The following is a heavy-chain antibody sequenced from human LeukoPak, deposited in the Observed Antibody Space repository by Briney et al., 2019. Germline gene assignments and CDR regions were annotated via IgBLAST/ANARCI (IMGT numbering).Heavy chain of an antibody. Sequence: PSETLSLTCAVSGHSISTGYYWGWIRQPPGKGLEWVGSIYHSGSTYYNPSVKSRVTISVDTSKNQFSLKLTSVPPGDTAVYFCASALVLVGTDFDYWGQGTLVTVSS. CDR2: IYHSGST. J-gene: IGHJ4*02. V-gene: IGHV4-38-2*01. CDR1: GHSISTGYY. D-gene: IGHD2/OR15-2a*01. CDR3: ASALVLVGTDFDY.